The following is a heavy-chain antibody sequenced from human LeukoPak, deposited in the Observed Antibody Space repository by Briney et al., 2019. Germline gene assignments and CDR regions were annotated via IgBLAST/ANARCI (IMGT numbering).Heavy chain of an antibody. Sequence: PGGSLRLSCAASGFTFSSYEMNWVRQAPGKGLEWVSYISSSGSTIYYADSVKGRFTISRDNAKNSLYLQMNSLRAEDTAVYYCARSLFIAARLFDYWGQGTLVTVSS. CDR2: ISSSGSTI. CDR1: GFTFSSYE. CDR3: ARSLFIAARLFDY. D-gene: IGHD6-6*01. V-gene: IGHV3-48*03. J-gene: IGHJ4*02.